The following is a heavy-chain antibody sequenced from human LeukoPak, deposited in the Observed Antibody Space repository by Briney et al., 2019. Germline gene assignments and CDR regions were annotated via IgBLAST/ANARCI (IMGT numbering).Heavy chain of an antibody. V-gene: IGHV3-21*01. CDR3: ARDQLTVTAEWMQGDV. Sequence: GGSLRLSCAASGFTFSSYGMHWVRQTPGKGLEWVSTMSGNCGSTYYADSVKGRFTISRDNAKNSLYLQMNGLRAEDTAVYYCARDQLTVTAEWMQGDVWGQGTTVTVSS. J-gene: IGHJ6*02. D-gene: IGHD4-17*01. CDR2: MSGNCGST. CDR1: GFTFSSYG.